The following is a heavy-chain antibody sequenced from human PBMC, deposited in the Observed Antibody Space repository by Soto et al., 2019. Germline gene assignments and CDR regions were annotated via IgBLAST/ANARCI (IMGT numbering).Heavy chain of an antibody. CDR3: ARHTAMGHFDY. CDR1: DGSISSYY. V-gene: IGHV4-59*08. Sequence: SETLSLTCTVSDGSISSYYWSWIRQPPGKGLEWNGYIYYSGSTYYNPSLKSRVTISVDTSKNQFSLKLSSVTAADTAVYYCARHTAMGHFDYWGQGTLVTVSS. CDR2: IYYSGST. D-gene: IGHD5-18*01. J-gene: IGHJ4*02.